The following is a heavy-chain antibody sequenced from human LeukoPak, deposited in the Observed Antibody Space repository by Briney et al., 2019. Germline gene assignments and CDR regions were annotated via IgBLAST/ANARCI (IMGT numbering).Heavy chain of an antibody. Sequence: SETLSLTCSVSGGSISTYYWGWIRQPAGKGLEWIGRIYTSGSTNYNPSLESRVTMSVDTSKNQFSLKLSSVTAADTAVCYCARVRSITAAAPQYYFDYWGQGTLVTVSS. CDR2: IYTSGST. CDR3: ARVRSITAAAPQYYFDY. J-gene: IGHJ4*02. CDR1: GGSISTYY. V-gene: IGHV4-4*07. D-gene: IGHD6-13*01.